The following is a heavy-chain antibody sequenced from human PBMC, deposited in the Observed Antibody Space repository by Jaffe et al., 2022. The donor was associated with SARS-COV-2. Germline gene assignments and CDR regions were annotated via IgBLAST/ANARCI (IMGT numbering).Heavy chain of an antibody. D-gene: IGHD5-18*01. CDR1: GYTFTGYY. CDR2: INPNSGGT. CDR3: ARAGYLFRGYSYGGGHDAFDI. Sequence: QVQLVQSGAEVKKPGASVKVSCKASGYTFTGYYMHWVRQAPGQGLEWMGWINPNSGGTNYAQKFQGWVTMTRDTSISTAYMELSRLRSDDTAVYYCARAGYLFRGYSYGGGHDAFDIWGQGTMVTVSS. J-gene: IGHJ3*02. V-gene: IGHV1-2*04.